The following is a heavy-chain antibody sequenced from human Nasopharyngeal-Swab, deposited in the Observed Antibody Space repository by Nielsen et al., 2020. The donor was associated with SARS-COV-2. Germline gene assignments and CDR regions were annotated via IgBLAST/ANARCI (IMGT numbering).Heavy chain of an antibody. CDR2: ISSSSSYT. D-gene: IGHD3-16*01. V-gene: IGHV3-11*03. CDR1: GFTFSDYY. J-gene: IGHJ5*02. CDR3: ARGGVRSYWFDP. Sequence: GGSLRLSCAASGFTFSDYYMSWIRQAPGKGLEWVSYISSSSSYTNYADSVKGRFTISRDNAKNSLYLQMNSLRAEDTGVYYCARGGVRSYWFDPWGQGTLVTVSS.